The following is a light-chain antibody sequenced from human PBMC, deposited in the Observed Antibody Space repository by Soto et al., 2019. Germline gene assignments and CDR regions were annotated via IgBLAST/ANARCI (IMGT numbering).Light chain of an antibody. CDR3: QQLNSYPSIT. CDR2: GAS. CDR1: QSVSSSY. J-gene: IGKJ5*01. V-gene: IGKV3-20*01. Sequence: EIVLTQSPGTLSLSPGERATLSCRAIQSVSSSYLAWYQQKPGQAPRLLIYGASSRATGIPDRFSGSGSGTDFTLTISRLEPEDFATYYCQQLNSYPSITFGQGTRLEIK.